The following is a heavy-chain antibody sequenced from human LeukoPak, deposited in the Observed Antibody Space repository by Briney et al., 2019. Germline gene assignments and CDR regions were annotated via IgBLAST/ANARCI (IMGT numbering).Heavy chain of an antibody. V-gene: IGHV3-11*03. CDR3: ARGFGELNY. D-gene: IGHD3-10*01. J-gene: IGHJ4*02. CDR2: ISSTSSYT. Sequence: GGSLRLSCAASGFIFSDYYMTWVRQAPGKGLEWVSYISSTSSYTNYAASVRGRFTISRDNAKNSLYLQMNSLRAEDTAVYYCARGFGELNYWGQGTLVTVSS. CDR1: GFIFSDYY.